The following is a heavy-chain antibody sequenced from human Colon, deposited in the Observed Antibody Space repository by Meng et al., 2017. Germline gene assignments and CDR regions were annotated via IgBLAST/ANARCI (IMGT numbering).Heavy chain of an antibody. J-gene: IGHJ4*02. CDR1: GGSVTISGNQ. D-gene: IGHD6-19*01. CDR2: IYYTGTT. V-gene: IGHV4-61*08. Sequence: GRGVVRRAETRSVPGIRSGGSVTISGNQCSWSRESPGKGPRWIGYIYYTGTTNYNPSRKSRVTISVDTSKNQFSLKLSSVTPADTAVYFCARDNLLTSGSRFCFDYWGQGALVTVSS. CDR3: ARDNLLTSGSRFCFDY.